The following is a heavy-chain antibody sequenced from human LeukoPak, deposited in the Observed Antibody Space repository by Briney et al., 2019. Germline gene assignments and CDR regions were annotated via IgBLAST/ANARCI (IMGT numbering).Heavy chain of an antibody. Sequence: QPGGSLRLSCAASGFTSSSYAMHWVRHAPGKGLEWVAVISYDGSNKYYADSVKGRFTISRDNSKNTLYLQMNSLRAEDTAVYYCAGDCERIVLMVPDVWGQGTTVTVSS. CDR2: ISYDGSNK. D-gene: IGHD2-8*01. V-gene: IGHV3-30-3*01. CDR3: AGDCERIVLMVPDV. CDR1: GFTSSSYA. J-gene: IGHJ6*02.